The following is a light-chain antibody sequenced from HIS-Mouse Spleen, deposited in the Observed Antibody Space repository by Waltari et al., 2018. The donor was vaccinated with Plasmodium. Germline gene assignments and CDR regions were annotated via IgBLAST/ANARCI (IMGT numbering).Light chain of an antibody. CDR3: SSYAGSNNLV. CDR1: SSDVGGYNY. Sequence: QSALTQPPSASGSPGQSVTISCTGTSSDVGGYNYVYWYQQHPGKAPKLMIYEVSKRPSGVPDRFSGSKSGNTASRTVSGLQAEDEADYYCSSYAGSNNLVFGGGTKLTVL. CDR2: EVS. J-gene: IGLJ2*01. V-gene: IGLV2-8*01.